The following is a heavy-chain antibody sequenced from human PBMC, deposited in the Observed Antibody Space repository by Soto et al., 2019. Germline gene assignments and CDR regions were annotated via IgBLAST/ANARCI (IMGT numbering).Heavy chain of an antibody. D-gene: IGHD2-15*01. J-gene: IGHJ5*02. V-gene: IGHV3-74*03. CDR3: ARYCSGGSCYPGGGFT. Sequence: EVQLVESGGGLVQPGGSLRLSCAASGFTFSSYWMHWVRQGPGKGLVWVSRINSDGSSTTYADSVKGRFTISRDNAKNTLYLQMNSLRAEDMAVYYCARYCSGGSCYPGGGFTWGQGTLVTVSS. CDR1: GFTFSSYW. CDR2: INSDGSST.